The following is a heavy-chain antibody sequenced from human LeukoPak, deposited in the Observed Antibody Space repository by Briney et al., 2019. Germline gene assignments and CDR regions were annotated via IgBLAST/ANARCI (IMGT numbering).Heavy chain of an antibody. CDR1: GYTFTSYG. J-gene: IGHJ3*02. CDR2: ISAYNGDT. V-gene: IGHV1-18*01. CDR3: ASRGTWDLYAFDI. D-gene: IGHD1-26*01. Sequence: ASVKVSCKASGYTFTSYGISRVRRAPGEGLEWMGWISAYNGDTNYAQKFQGRVTMTTDTSTSTAYMQLRSLLSDDTAVYYCASRGTWDLYAFDIWGQGTMVTVSS.